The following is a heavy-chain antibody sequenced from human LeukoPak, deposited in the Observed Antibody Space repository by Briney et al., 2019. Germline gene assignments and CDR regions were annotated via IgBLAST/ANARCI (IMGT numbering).Heavy chain of an antibody. V-gene: IGHV4-59*08. CDR1: GGSISSYY. CDR2: IYYSGST. D-gene: IGHD4-17*01. Sequence: PSETLSLTCTVSGGSISSYYWSWIRQPPGKGLEWIGYIYYSGSTYYNPSLKSRVTISVDTSKNQFSLKLSSVTAADTAVYYCARGYGDFRVEGRYFHSWGQGTLVTVSS. CDR3: ARGYGDFRVEGRYFHS. J-gene: IGHJ4*02.